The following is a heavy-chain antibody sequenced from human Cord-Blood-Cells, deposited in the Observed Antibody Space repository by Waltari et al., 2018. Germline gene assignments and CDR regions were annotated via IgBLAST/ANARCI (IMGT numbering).Heavy chain of an antibody. V-gene: IGHV1-69*01. Sequence: QVQLVQSGAEVKKPGSSVKVSCKASGGTFSSYAISWVRQAPGQGLEWMGGILPIFGTAYYAQKFQGRVTITADESTSTAYMELSSLRSEDTAVYYCARVGSIAATTNWFDPWGQGTLVTVSS. CDR1: GGTFSSYA. J-gene: IGHJ5*02. CDR3: ARVGSIAATTNWFDP. CDR2: ILPIFGTA. D-gene: IGHD6-13*01.